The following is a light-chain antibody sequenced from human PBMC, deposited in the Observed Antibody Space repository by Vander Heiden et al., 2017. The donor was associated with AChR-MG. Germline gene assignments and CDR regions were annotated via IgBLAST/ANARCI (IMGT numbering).Light chain of an antibody. CDR2: DKN. CDR3: GTWDSSLSVVV. J-gene: IGLJ2*01. CDR1: SSNIGNNY. V-gene: IGLV1-51*01. Sequence: QSVLTPPPSVSAVPGQKVTICCSGSSSNIGNNYVSWYQQLPGTAPKLLIYDKNKRPSGIPDRFSGSKSGTSATLGITGLQTGDEADYYCGTWDSSLSVVVFGGGAKLTVL.